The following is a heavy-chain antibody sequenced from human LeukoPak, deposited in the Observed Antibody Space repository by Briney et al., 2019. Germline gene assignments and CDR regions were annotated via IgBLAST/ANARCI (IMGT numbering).Heavy chain of an antibody. V-gene: IGHV3-30*02. J-gene: IGHJ6*03. Sequence: TGGSLRLSCAASGFTFSSYAMHWVRQAPGKGLEWVSFIRYDGSNKYYADSVKGRFTISRDNSKNTLYLQMNSLRAEDTAVYYCARVYSYGSYYYYYMDVWGKGTTVTVSS. D-gene: IGHD5-18*01. CDR2: IRYDGSNK. CDR1: GFTFSSYA. CDR3: ARVYSYGSYYYYYMDV.